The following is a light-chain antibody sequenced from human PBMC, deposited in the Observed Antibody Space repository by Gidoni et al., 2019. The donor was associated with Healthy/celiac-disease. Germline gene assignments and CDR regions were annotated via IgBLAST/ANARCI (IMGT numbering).Light chain of an antibody. CDR1: QSISSY. V-gene: IGKV1-39*01. J-gene: IGKJ1*01. CDR3: QQKDT. Sequence: DIQMTQSPSSLSASVGDRVTITCRASQSISSYLNWYQQIPGKAPKLLIYAASSLQSGVPSRFSGSGSGTDFTLTISSLQPEDFATYYCQQKDTFGQGTKVEIK. CDR2: AAS.